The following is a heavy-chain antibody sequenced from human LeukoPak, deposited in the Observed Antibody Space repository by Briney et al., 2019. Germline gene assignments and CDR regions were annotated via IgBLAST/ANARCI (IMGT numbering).Heavy chain of an antibody. J-gene: IGHJ5*02. D-gene: IGHD5-24*01. CDR3: ARRREMATMYNWFDP. Sequence: GESLKISCKGSGYSFTNYWIGWVRQMPGKGLEWMGIIYPGDSDTRYSPSFQGQATISADKSISTAYLQWSSLEASDTAMYYCARRREMATMYNWFDPWGQGTLVTVSS. CDR2: IYPGDSDT. V-gene: IGHV5-51*01. CDR1: GYSFTNYW.